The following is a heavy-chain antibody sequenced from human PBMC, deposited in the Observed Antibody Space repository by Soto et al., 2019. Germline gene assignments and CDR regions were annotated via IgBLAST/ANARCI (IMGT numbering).Heavy chain of an antibody. D-gene: IGHD3-9*01. CDR3: ARGSILKYYYYYGMDV. V-gene: IGHV1-69*01. CDR2: IIPIFGTA. Sequence: QVQLVQSGAEVKKPGSSVKVSCKASGGTFSSYAISWVRQAPGQGLEWMGGIIPIFGTANYAQKFQGRVTITADESTSRAYMELSSLRSEDTAVYYCARGSILKYYYYYGMDVWGQGTTVTVSS. CDR1: GGTFSSYA. J-gene: IGHJ6*02.